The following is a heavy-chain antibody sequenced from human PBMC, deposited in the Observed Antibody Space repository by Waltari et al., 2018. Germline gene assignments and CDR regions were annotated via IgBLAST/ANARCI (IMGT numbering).Heavy chain of an antibody. V-gene: IGHV4-34*01. D-gene: IGHD3-10*01. CDR3: ARGVRFPFYNWFDP. CDR1: GGSFSGYY. J-gene: IGHJ5*02. Sequence: QVQLQQWGAGLLKPSETLSLTCAVYGGSFSGYYWSWIRPPPGKGLEWIGEINHSGSTNYNPSLKSRVTISVDTSKNQFSLKLSSVTAADTAVYYCARGVRFPFYNWFDPWGQGTLVTVSS. CDR2: INHSGST.